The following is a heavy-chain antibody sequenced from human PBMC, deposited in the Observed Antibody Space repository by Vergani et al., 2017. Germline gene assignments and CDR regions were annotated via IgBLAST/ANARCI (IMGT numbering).Heavy chain of an antibody. CDR3: ARDTLNAIDY. CDR2: IYYSGST. J-gene: IGHJ4*02. V-gene: IGHV4-31*03. Sequence: QVQLQESGPGLVKPSQTLSITCTVSGGSISSGGYYWNWIRQHPGKGLEWIGYIYYSGSTYYNPSLKSRVTISVDTSKNHFSLKLSSVTAADTAVYYCARDTLNAIDYWGQGTLVTVSS. D-gene: IGHD2-15*01. CDR1: GGSISSGGYY.